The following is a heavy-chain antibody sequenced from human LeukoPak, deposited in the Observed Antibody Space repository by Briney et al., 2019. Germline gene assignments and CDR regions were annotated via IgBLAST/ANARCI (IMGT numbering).Heavy chain of an antibody. Sequence: PGGSLRLSCAASGFTFSTYSMNWVRQAPGKGLEWVSSISSGSSFIYYADSVKGRFTISRDNAKNSLFLQMNSLRAEDTAVYYCARGGKDHGYAFDSGARGPWAPVSS. CDR3: ARGGKDHGYAFDS. V-gene: IGHV3-21*01. J-gene: IGHJ4*02. CDR1: GFTFSTYS. CDR2: ISSGSSFI. D-gene: IGHD5-18*01.